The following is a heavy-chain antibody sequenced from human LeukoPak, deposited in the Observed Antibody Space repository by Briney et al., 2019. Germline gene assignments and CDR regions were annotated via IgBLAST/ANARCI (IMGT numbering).Heavy chain of an antibody. CDR3: ARDLGATYYYDSSGYYQTTNDAFDI. J-gene: IGHJ3*02. Sequence: KPGGSLRLSCAASGFTFSSYSMNWVRQAPGKGLEWVSSISSSSSYIYYADSVKGRFTISRDNAKNSLYLQMNSLRAEGTAVYYCARDLGATYYYDSSGYYQTTNDAFDIWGQGTMVTVSS. CDR1: GFTFSSYS. V-gene: IGHV3-21*01. D-gene: IGHD3-22*01. CDR2: ISSSSSYI.